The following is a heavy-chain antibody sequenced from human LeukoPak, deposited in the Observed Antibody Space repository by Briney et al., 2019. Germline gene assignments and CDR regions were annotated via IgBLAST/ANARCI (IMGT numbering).Heavy chain of an antibody. J-gene: IGHJ6*02. D-gene: IGHD3-3*01. Sequence: GGSLRLSCAASGFTFSRHWMSWIRQAPGKGLEWVANIKEDGSEKKYVDSVKGRFTISRDNAKNSLYLQMNSLRAEDTAVYYCARETIFGVVTTHYGMDVWGQGTTVTVSS. CDR2: IKEDGSEK. V-gene: IGHV3-7*01. CDR3: ARETIFGVVTTHYGMDV. CDR1: GFTFSRHW.